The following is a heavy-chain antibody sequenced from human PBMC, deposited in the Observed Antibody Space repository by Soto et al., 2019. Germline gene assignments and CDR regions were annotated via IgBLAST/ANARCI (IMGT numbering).Heavy chain of an antibody. CDR2: LNPNSGNT. V-gene: IGHV1-8*01. Sequence: QVQLVQSGAEMKKPGASVKVSCKASGYTFTSYDINWVRQATGQGLEWMGWLNPNSGNTGYAQKFQGRVTMTRNTSISTAYMEMSSLASEDTAVYYCARGNSGYDSGSVYYYYYMDFWGKGTTVTVSS. D-gene: IGHD5-12*01. CDR1: GYTFTSYD. J-gene: IGHJ6*03. CDR3: ARGNSGYDSGSVYYYYYMDF.